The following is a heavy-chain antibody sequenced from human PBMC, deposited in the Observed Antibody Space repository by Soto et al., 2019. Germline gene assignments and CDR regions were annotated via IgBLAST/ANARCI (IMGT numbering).Heavy chain of an antibody. Sequence: VVASETLSLTCTVSGGSISSYYWSWIRQPPGKGLEWIGYIYYSGSTNYNPSLKSRVTISVDTSKNQFSLKLSSVTAADTAVYYCARVTIFGSPYYYYGMDVWGQGTTVTVSS. CDR2: IYYSGST. CDR3: ARVTIFGSPYYYYGMDV. J-gene: IGHJ6*02. D-gene: IGHD3-3*01. CDR1: GGSISSYY. V-gene: IGHV4-59*01.